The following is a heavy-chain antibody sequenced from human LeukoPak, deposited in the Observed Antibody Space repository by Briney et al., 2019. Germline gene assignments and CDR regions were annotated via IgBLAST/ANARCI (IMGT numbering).Heavy chain of an antibody. CDR2: IYYSGST. Sequence: SETLSLTCTVSGGSISSYYWSWIRQPPGKGLEWIGYIYYSGSTNYNPSLKSRVTISVDTSKNQFSLKLSSVTAADTAVYYWARYLINSVEAANLSDPWGREPWSPSPQ. D-gene: IGHD2-15*01. J-gene: IGHJ5*02. V-gene: IGHV4-59*01. CDR3: ARYLINSVEAANLSDP. CDR1: GGSISSYY.